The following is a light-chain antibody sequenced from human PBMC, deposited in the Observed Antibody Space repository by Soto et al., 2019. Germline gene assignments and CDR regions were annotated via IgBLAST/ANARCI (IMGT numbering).Light chain of an antibody. V-gene: IGKV3-15*01. J-gene: IGKJ2*01. CDR2: GAS. CDR3: QQYNNWPPMYT. Sequence: EIVMTQSPATLSVSPGERATLSCRASRSVSSNLAWYQQKPGQAPRLLIYGASTRATGIPARFSGSGSGTEFTLTISSLQSEDFAVYYCQQYNNWPPMYTFGQGTKLEIK. CDR1: RSVSSN.